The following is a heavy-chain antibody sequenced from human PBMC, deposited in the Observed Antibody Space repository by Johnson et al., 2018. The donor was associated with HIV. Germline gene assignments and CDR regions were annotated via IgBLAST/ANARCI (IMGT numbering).Heavy chain of an antibody. D-gene: IGHD6-19*01. J-gene: IGHJ3*02. Sequence: QEQLVESGGGVVQPGRSLRLSCAASGFTFSSYAMHWVRQAPSKGLEWVAVISYDGSDKYHADSLKGRFTISRDNSKHTLYLQMNSLRAEDTALYYCARDLTVAGIGHYAFDIWGQGTMVTVSS. CDR1: GFTFSSYA. CDR2: ISYDGSDK. CDR3: ARDLTVAGIGHYAFDI. V-gene: IGHV3-30*04.